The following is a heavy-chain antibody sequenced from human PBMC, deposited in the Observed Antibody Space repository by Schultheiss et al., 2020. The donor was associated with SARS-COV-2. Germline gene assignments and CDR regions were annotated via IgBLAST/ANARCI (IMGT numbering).Heavy chain of an antibody. CDR3: ARELSSSWWYFDY. V-gene: IGHV4-34*09. CDR2: IYYSGST. CDR1: GGSFSGYY. J-gene: IGHJ4*02. D-gene: IGHD6-6*01. Sequence: SQTLSLTCAVYGGSFSGYYWSWIRQPPGKGLEWIGYIYYSGSTYYNPSLKSRVTISVDTSKNQFSLKLSSVTAADTAVYYCARELSSSWWYFDYWGQGTLVTVSS.